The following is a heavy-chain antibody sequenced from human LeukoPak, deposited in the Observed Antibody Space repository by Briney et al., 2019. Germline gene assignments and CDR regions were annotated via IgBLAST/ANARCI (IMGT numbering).Heavy chain of an antibody. D-gene: IGHD6-13*01. CDR1: GFTFSNYW. V-gene: IGHV3-7*01. Sequence: GGSLRLSCAASGFTFSNYWMSWVRQAPGKGLEWVANIKEDGSDKYYVDSVKGQFTISRDNAKNSLYLQVNSLRADDTAVYYCAKDVGYLTFDCWGQGTLVTVSS. CDR3: AKDVGYLTFDC. CDR2: IKEDGSDK. J-gene: IGHJ5*01.